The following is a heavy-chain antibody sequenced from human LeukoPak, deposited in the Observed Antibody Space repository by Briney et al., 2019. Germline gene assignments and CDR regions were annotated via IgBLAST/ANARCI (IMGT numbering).Heavy chain of an antibody. D-gene: IGHD6-19*01. Sequence: SETLSLTCTVSGYSISSGYYWGWIRQPPGKGLEWIGTIYHSGTTYYNPSLKSRVTMSVDASKNQFSLRLRSVTAADTAVYYCARGQARLAWFDPWGQGTLVTVSS. J-gene: IGHJ5*02. CDR1: GYSISSGYY. CDR3: ARGQARLAWFDP. V-gene: IGHV4-38-2*02. CDR2: IYHSGTT.